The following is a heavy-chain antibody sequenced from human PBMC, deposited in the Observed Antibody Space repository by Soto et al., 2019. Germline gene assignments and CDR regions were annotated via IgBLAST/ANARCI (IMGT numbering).Heavy chain of an antibody. CDR3: ARAVATIRRPPVGQAFDI. CDR1: GGSFSGYY. Sequence: QVQLQQWGAGLLKPSETLSLTCAVYGGSFSGYYWSWIRQPPGKGLEWIGEINHSGSTNYNPSLKSRVTISVDTSKNQFPLKLSSVTAADTAVYYCARAVATIRRPPVGQAFDIWGQGTMVTVSS. CDR2: INHSGST. D-gene: IGHD5-12*01. V-gene: IGHV4-34*01. J-gene: IGHJ3*02.